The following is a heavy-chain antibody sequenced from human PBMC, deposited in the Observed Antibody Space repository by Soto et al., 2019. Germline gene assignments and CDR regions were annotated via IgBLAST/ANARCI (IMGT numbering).Heavy chain of an antibody. D-gene: IGHD1-20*01. Sequence: GGSLRLSCAASGFTFSSYWMSWVRQAPGKGLEWVANIKQDGSEKYYVDSVKGRFTISRDNAKNSLYLQMNSLRAEDTAVYYCARVIFGYNLYYYYGMDVWGQGTTVTVS. CDR1: GFTFSSYW. J-gene: IGHJ6*02. V-gene: IGHV3-7*01. CDR2: IKQDGSEK. CDR3: ARVIFGYNLYYYYGMDV.